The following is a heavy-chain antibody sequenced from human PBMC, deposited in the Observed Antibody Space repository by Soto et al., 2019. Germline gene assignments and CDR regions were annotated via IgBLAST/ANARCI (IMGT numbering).Heavy chain of an antibody. CDR1: GGTFNSFA. CDR2: LIVILGST. D-gene: IGHD3-22*01. V-gene: IGHV1-69*13. J-gene: IGHJ4*02. Sequence: SVKVSCKSAGGTFNSFAFSWVRQAPGEGLEWMGGLIVILGSTNYAQKFEGRVTITADEASSTAYMEVSDLRSEDTALYFCASGYYDSSGYSIDYWGQGTQVTVSS. CDR3: ASGYYDSSGYSIDY.